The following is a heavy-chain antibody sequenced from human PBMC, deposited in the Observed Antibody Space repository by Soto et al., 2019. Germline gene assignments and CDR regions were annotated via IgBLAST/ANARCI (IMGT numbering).Heavy chain of an antibody. Sequence: ASVKVSCKSSGYTFTSYGISCARQAPGQGLEWMGWISAYNGNTNYAQKLQGRVTMTTDTSTSTAYMELRSLRSADTAVYYCARDGGGALNWFDPWGQGTLVTVSS. D-gene: IGHD2-21*01. J-gene: IGHJ5*02. V-gene: IGHV1-18*01. CDR3: ARDGGGALNWFDP. CDR2: ISAYNGNT. CDR1: GYTFTSYG.